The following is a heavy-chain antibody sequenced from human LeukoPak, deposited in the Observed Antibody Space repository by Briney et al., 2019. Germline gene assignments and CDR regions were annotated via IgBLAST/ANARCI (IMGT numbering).Heavy chain of an antibody. CDR3: ARADYGDRGWFDP. V-gene: IGHV1-46*01. J-gene: IGHJ5*02. Sequence: ASVKVSCKASGYTFTGYYMHWVRQAPGQGLEWMGIINPSGGSTTYAQRFQGRVTMTRDTSTSTVYMELSSLRSEDTAVYYCARADYGDRGWFDPWGQGTLVTVSS. CDR1: GYTFTGYY. D-gene: IGHD4-17*01. CDR2: INPSGGST.